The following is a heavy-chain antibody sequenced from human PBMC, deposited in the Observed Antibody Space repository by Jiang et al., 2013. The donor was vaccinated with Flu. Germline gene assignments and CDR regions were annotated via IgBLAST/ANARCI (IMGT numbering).Heavy chain of an antibody. D-gene: IGHD6-19*01. CDR1: GYTFTDYA. Sequence: SVKISCRPSGYTFTDYAVHWVRQAPGQRFEWMGWSSADNGDTRYSPYFQGRVTITRDTSARTAYMELSNLRSDDMAVYYCVRGFSGWILDYWGQGTLVTVSS. CDR2: SSADNGDT. J-gene: IGHJ4*02. CDR3: VRGFSGWILDY. V-gene: IGHV1-3*02.